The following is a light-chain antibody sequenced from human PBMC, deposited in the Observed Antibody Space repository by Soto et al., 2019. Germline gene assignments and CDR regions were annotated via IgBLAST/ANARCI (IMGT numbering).Light chain of an antibody. J-gene: IGKJ4*01. CDR3: QQVNSYPLA. CDR1: QDISNY. CDR2: GTS. Sequence: DIQLTQSPSFLSASVGDRVTNTCRASQDISNYLAWYQQKPGKAPKFLIYGTSTLQSGVPSRFSGSGSGTEFTLTISSLQPEDFATYYCQQVNSYPLAFGGGTKVDIK. V-gene: IGKV1-9*01.